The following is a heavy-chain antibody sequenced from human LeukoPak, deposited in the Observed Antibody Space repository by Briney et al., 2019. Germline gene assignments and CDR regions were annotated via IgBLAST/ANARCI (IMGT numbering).Heavy chain of an antibody. CDR1: GYTFTGYY. D-gene: IGHD5-18*01. CDR2: INPNSGGT. V-gene: IGHV1-2*06. Sequence: ASVKVSCKASGYTFTGYYMHWVRQAPGQGLEWMGRINPNSGGTNYAQKFQGRVTMTRDTSISTAYMELSRLRSDDTAVYYCARDYSRGYSYGADYWGPGNPGHRLL. CDR3: ARDYSRGYSYGADY. J-gene: IGHJ4*02.